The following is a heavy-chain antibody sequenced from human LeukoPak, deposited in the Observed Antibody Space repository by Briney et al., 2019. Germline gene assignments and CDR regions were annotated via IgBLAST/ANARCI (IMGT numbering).Heavy chain of an antibody. Sequence: SETLSLTCTVSGDSISSTSYYWDWIRQPPGKGLEWIGSIYNSGPTYYNPSLKSRVTISVDTSKNQFSLKVSSVTAADTAVYYCASRVYGLGSFNYWGQGTLVTVSS. V-gene: IGHV4-39*01. CDR2: IYNSGPT. D-gene: IGHD3-10*01. J-gene: IGHJ4*01. CDR1: GDSISSTSYY. CDR3: ASRVYGLGSFNY.